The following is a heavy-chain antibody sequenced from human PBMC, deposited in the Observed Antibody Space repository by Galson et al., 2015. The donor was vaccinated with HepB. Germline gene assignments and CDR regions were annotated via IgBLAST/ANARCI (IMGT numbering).Heavy chain of an antibody. CDR2: IIPIFGTA. J-gene: IGHJ3*02. CDR3: ARDTLRIAAAGRNDAFDI. CDR1: GGTFSSYA. D-gene: IGHD6-13*01. Sequence: SVKVSCKASGGTFSSYAISWVRQAPGQGLEWMGGIIPIFGTANYAQKFQGRVTITADESTSTAYMELSSLRSEDTAVYYCARDTLRIAAAGRNDAFDIWGQGTMVTVSS. V-gene: IGHV1-69*13.